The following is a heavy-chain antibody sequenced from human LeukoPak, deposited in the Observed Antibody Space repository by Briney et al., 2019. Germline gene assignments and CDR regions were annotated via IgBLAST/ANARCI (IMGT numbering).Heavy chain of an antibody. CDR2: IHFSGST. J-gene: IGHJ4*02. Sequence: KTSETLSLICTVSDASISGYYWSWIRQPPGKGLEWIGSIHFSGSTNYNPSLRSRVTISVDTSKNQLSLKLSSVTAADTAVYYCARDLGGIYFDYGGQGPLVTVS. CDR3: ARDLGGIYFDY. CDR1: DASISGYY. D-gene: IGHD1-26*01. V-gene: IGHV4-59*01.